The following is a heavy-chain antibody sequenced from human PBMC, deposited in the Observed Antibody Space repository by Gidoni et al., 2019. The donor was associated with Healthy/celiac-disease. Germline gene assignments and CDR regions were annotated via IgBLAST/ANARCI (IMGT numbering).Heavy chain of an antibody. J-gene: IGHJ5*02. Sequence: QVQLVQSGAAVKKPGSSVKVSCKASGGTFSSYTISWVRQAPGQGLEWMGRIIPILGIANYAQKFQGRVTITADKSTSTAYMELSSLRSEDTAVYYCARGAPVGDYGDYLNWFDPWGQGTLVTVSS. D-gene: IGHD4-17*01. CDR1: GGTFSSYT. V-gene: IGHV1-69*02. CDR2: IIPILGIA. CDR3: ARGAPVGDYGDYLNWFDP.